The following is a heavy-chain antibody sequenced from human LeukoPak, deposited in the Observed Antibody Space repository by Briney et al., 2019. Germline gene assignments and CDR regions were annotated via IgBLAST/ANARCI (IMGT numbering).Heavy chain of an antibody. J-gene: IGHJ6*02. V-gene: IGHV3-13*04. CDR3: ARGVCGGGCCSSMDV. CDR1: GFTVSAHD. D-gene: IGHD2-21*02. CDR2: LNPAGNT. Sequence: GGSLRLSCAASGFTVSAHDVHWVRQATGKGLEWVAGLNPAGNTYYPDSVKGRFTISRESARNSFYLQMNSLRAGDTAVYYCARGVCGGGCCSSMDVWGQGTTVTVSS.